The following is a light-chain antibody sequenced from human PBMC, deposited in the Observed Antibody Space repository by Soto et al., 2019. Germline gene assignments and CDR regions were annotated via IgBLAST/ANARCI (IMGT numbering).Light chain of an antibody. J-gene: IGKJ5*01. CDR1: HSLLHSNGYNY. CDR3: MQGLQTTLT. V-gene: IGKV2-28*01. CDR2: LGS. Sequence: IVMTQSPLSLPVTPGEPASISCRSSHSLLHSNGYNYLDWHLQKPGQSPQXXIYLGSNRASGVPDRFSDSGSGRYFTLKISGVEDEDVGIYDCMQGLQTTLTFCQGTRLEIK.